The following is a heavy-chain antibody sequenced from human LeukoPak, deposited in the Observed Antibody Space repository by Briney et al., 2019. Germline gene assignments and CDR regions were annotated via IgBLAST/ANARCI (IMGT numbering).Heavy chain of an antibody. D-gene: IGHD1-26*01. CDR2: ISWNSGSI. Sequence: PGGSLRLSCALSGFTFDDYAMHWVRQAPRRGLAWVSGISWNSGSIGSADSVKGRFTISRDNAKNTLYLQMNSLRAEDTAVYYCARGRGVGATALDYWGQGTLVTVSS. V-gene: IGHV3-9*01. J-gene: IGHJ4*02. CDR3: ARGRGVGATALDY. CDR1: GFTFDDYA.